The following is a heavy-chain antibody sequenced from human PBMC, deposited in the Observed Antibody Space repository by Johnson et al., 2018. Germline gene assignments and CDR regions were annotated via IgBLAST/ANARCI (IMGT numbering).Heavy chain of an antibody. Sequence: QVQLVESGAEVKKPGSSVKVSCKASGGTFSSYAISWVRQAPGQGLEWMGGIIPIFGTANYAQKFQGRVTITADEATSTAYMELSSRGSEDTAVYYCASASVKDNDYGGNSYNYYGMDVWGQGTTVTVSS. V-gene: IGHV1-69*01. J-gene: IGHJ6*02. CDR1: GGTFSSYA. CDR3: ASASVKDNDYGGNSYNYYGMDV. CDR2: IIPIFGTA. D-gene: IGHD4-23*01.